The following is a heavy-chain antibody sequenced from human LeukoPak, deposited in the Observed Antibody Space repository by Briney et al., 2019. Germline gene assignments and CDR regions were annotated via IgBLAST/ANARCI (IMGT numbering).Heavy chain of an antibody. D-gene: IGHD6-25*01. CDR2: IWYDGSNK. V-gene: IGHV3-33*01. J-gene: IGHJ6*02. CDR1: GFTFSSYG. Sequence: GGSLRLSCAASGFTFSSYGMHWVRQAPGKGLEWVALIWYDGSNKYYADSVKGRFTISRDNSKNTLYLQMNSLRAEDTAVYFCAREGRLRTYYFYGMDVWGQGTTVTVSS. CDR3: AREGRLRTYYFYGMDV.